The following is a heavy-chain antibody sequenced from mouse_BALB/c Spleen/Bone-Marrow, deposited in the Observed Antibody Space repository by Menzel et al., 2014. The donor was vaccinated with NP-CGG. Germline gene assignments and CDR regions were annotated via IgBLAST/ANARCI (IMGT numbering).Heavy chain of an antibody. CDR2: IRNKANGYTT. CDR3: ARDKGRVFFDY. V-gene: IGHV7-3*02. CDR1: GFTFTDYY. J-gene: IGHJ2*01. Sequence: EVQLVESGGGLVQPGGSLRLSCATSGFTFTDYYMNWVRQPPGKALEWLGFIRNKANGYTTEHSASVKGRFTISRDNSQNNLYLQMNTLRAEDSATYSCARDKGRVFFDYWGQGTTLTVSS.